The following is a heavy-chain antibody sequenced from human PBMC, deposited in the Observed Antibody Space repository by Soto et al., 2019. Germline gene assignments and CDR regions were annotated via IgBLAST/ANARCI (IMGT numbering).Heavy chain of an antibody. CDR2: ISSSSSTI. CDR3: AREVGALYYYGMDV. Sequence: EVQLVESGGGLVQPGGSLRLSCAASGFTFSSYSMNWVRQAPGKGLEWVSYISSSSSTIYYADSVKGRFIISRDNAKNSLYLQMNSLRDEDTAVYYCAREVGALYYYGMDVWGQGTTVTVSS. V-gene: IGHV3-48*02. CDR1: GFTFSSYS. J-gene: IGHJ6*02. D-gene: IGHD1-26*01.